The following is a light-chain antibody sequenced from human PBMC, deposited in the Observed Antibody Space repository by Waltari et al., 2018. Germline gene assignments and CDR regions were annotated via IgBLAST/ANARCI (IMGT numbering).Light chain of an antibody. CDR3: QQYYTAPVT. CDR2: WAS. Sequence: DIVMTQPPDHPPVSLGERATTRSRSSQSVLFRPTGKNYLAWYHQKPGQPPKLLFYWASTRESGIPDRFSGSGSGTYFTITISSLQAEDVAVYYCQQYYTAPVTFGPGTKV. CDR1: QSVLFRPTGKNY. J-gene: IGKJ3*01. V-gene: IGKV4-1*01.